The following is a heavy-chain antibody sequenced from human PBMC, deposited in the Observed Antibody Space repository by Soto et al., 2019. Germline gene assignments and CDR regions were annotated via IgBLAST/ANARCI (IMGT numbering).Heavy chain of an antibody. J-gene: IGHJ5*02. D-gene: IGHD3-22*01. CDR2: ISFDGNNK. Sequence: VGSLRLSCAASGFTFSNYGMHWVRQAPGKGLEWVAIISFDGNNKYYSDSVKGRFTISRDNSKNMVFLQVNSLRPEDTAVYYCVKPKEHFYDSSPGETWGQGTPVTVSS. CDR1: GFTFSNYG. V-gene: IGHV3-30*18. CDR3: VKPKEHFYDSSPGET.